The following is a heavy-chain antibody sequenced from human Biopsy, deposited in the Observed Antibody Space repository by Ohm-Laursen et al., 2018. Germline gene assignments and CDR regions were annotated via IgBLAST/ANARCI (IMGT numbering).Heavy chain of an antibody. J-gene: IGHJ1*01. V-gene: IGHV1-69*06. CDR1: GGTFSSYG. CDR3: ATKLTGYFHH. D-gene: IGHD3-9*01. CDR2: NIPILGTG. Sequence: GVSVKVSCKVPGGTFSSYGVNWVRQAPGQGLEWLGGNIPILGTGNYAQKFQDRVTVAADTSTNTATMELRSLRSDDTAVYYCATKLTGYFHHWGQGTLVIVSS.